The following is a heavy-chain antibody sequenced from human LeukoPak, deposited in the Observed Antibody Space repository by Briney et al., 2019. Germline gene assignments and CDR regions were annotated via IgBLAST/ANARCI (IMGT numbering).Heavy chain of an antibody. CDR1: GDTFTSYY. V-gene: IGHV1-46*01. CDR3: ARVPSGNYYRFDY. J-gene: IGHJ4*02. Sequence: ASVKVSCKASGDTFTSYYMHWVRQAPGQGLEWMGIINPSGGSTSYAQKFQGRVTMTRDTSTSTVYMELSSLSSEDTAVYYCARVPSGNYYRFDYWGRGTLVTVSS. D-gene: IGHD1-26*01. CDR2: INPSGGST.